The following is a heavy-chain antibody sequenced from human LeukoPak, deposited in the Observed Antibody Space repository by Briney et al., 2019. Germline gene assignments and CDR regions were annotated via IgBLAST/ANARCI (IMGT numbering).Heavy chain of an antibody. J-gene: IGHJ4*02. V-gene: IGHV3-43*01. CDR1: GFVFDDYT. D-gene: IGHD1-26*01. Sequence: GGSLRLFCAASGFVFDDYTMHWVRLVPGKALEWASLISWDVFNTYYSDSVKGRFTISRVNSKNSLSLQMNSLRTEDSALYYCAKEVSGGAYYEWVDYWGQGTLVTVSS. CDR2: ISWDVFNT. CDR3: AKEVSGGAYYEWVDY.